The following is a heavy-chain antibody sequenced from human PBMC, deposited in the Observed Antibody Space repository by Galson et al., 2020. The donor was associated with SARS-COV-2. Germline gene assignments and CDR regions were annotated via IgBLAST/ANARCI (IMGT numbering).Heavy chain of an antibody. CDR3: ARVFPYDYGGSPYFDY. J-gene: IGHJ4*02. Sequence: SQTLSLTCTVSGGSISSGGYYWSWIRHHPGKGLEWIGYIYYSGSTYYNPSLKSRVTISVDTSKNQFSLKLSSVTAADTAVYYCARVFPYDYGGSPYFDYWGQGTLVTVSS. V-gene: IGHV4-31*03. D-gene: IGHD4-17*01. CDR2: IYYSGST. CDR1: GGSISSGGYY.